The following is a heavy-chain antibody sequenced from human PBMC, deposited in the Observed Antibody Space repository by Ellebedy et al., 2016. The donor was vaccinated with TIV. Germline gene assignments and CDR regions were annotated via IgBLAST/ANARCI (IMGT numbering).Heavy chain of an antibody. CDR2: ISNRDRT. CDR1: GDSISSSGDY. J-gene: IGHJ6*03. CDR3: ATFNQYYTYLGV. Sequence: SETLSLXXTVSGDSISSSGDYWVWIRQPPGKGLEWIGTISNRDRTDYNPSLKSRVFILVDASKNQFFPKLTSVTAADTAVYYCATFNQYYTYLGVWGKGTTVTVSS. D-gene: IGHD1-14*01. V-gene: IGHV4-39*01.